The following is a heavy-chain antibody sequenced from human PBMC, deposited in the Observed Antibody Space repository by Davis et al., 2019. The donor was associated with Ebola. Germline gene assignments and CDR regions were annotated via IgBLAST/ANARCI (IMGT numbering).Heavy chain of an antibody. J-gene: IGHJ3*01. D-gene: IGHD3-22*01. CDR1: GYIFTSYD. Sequence: AASVKVSCKASGYIFTSYDINWVRQATGQGLEWMGWMHPNSGNTGYARKFQDRVTMTRDTSMNTAYMELSSLRSEDTAVYYCARRRWSSSGCIFSWGQGTMVTVSS. V-gene: IGHV1-8*01. CDR2: MHPNSGNT. CDR3: ARRRWSSSGCIFS.